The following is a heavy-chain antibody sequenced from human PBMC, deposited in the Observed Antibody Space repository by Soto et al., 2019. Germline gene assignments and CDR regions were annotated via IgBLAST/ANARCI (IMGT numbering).Heavy chain of an antibody. J-gene: IGHJ4*02. V-gene: IGHV3-23*01. D-gene: IGHD3-22*01. Sequence: GSVMRSFAASGVTFSSYAVSLVRQAPGKGLEWVSAISGSGGITYYADSVKGRFTISRDNSKNTLYLQMNTLRAADTAVYYCAKRRYYYDSSGYLEYYFDYWGQGTLVTVYS. CDR1: GVTFSSYA. CDR2: ISGSGGIT. CDR3: AKRRYYYDSSGYLEYYFDY.